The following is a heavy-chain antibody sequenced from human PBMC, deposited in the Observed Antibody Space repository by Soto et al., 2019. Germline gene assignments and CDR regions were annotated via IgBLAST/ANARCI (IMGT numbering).Heavy chain of an antibody. CDR1: GYTFTSYG. CDR3: ARVGVFGWLTPPMPPGRIKDFDY. D-gene: IGHD3-9*01. V-gene: IGHV1-18*04. CDR2: ISAYNGNT. Sequence: ASVKVSCKASGYTFTSYGISWVRQAPGQGLEWMGWISAYNGNTNYAQKLQGRVTMTTDTSTSTAYMELRSLRSDDTAVYYCARVGVFGWLTPPMPPGRIKDFDYWGQGTLVTVSS. J-gene: IGHJ4*02.